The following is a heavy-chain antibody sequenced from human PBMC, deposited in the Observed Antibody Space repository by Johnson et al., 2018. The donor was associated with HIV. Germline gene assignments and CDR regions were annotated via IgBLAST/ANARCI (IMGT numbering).Heavy chain of an antibody. D-gene: IGHD5-24*01. CDR2: LSSGGDT. CDR3: ARGCRDGDTCDVFDV. Sequence: VQLVESGGGVVQPGRSLRLSCAGSGFTFSSYPMHWVRQPPGKWLEWVSVLSSGGDTWYAGSVTGRFTISRDNSKNTLYLQMNSLRAEDTAVYYCARGCRDGDTCDVFDVWGQGTRVTVSS. V-gene: IGHV3-66*01. J-gene: IGHJ3*01. CDR1: GFTFSSYP.